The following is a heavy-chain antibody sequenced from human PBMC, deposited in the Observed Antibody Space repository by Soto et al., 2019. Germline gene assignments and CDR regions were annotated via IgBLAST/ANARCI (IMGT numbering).Heavy chain of an antibody. CDR2: ISSSSSYI. CDR3: ARDPGGCSSTSCPNYDY. V-gene: IGHV3-21*01. D-gene: IGHD2-2*01. Sequence: EVQLVESGGGLVKPGGSLRLSCAASGFTFSSYSMNWVRQAPGKGLEWVSSISSSSSYIYYADSVKGRFTISRDNAKKSLYLQMNSLRAEDTAVYYCARDPGGCSSTSCPNYDYWGQGTLVTVSS. CDR1: GFTFSSYS. J-gene: IGHJ4*02.